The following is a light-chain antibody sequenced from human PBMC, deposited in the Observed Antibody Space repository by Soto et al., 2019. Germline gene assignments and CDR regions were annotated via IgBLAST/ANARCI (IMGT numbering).Light chain of an antibody. CDR3: SSYTSSSTPYV. CDR1: SSDIGGYNY. V-gene: IGLV2-14*01. J-gene: IGLJ1*01. CDR2: DVS. Sequence: QCALNRPASGYGAAGEAITIFCTGTSSDIGGYNYVSWYQRHPGKAPKLMIYDVSNRPSGVSNRFSGSKSGNTASLTISGLQAEDEADYYCSSYTSSSTPYVFGTGTKVTVL.